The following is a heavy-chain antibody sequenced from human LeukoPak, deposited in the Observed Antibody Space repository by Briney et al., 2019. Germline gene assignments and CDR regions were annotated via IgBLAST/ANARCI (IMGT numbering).Heavy chain of an antibody. CDR3: ARAKGDYGDYFDY. CDR2: ISPSGGST. D-gene: IGHD4-17*01. CDR1: GYTFTSYY. V-gene: IGHV1-46*01. Sequence: GAPVKVSCKASGYTFTSYYMHWVRQAPGQGLGWMGIISPSGGSTSYAQKFQGRVTMTRDTSTSTVYMELSSLRSEDTAVYYCARAKGDYGDYFDYWGQGTLVTVSS. J-gene: IGHJ4*02.